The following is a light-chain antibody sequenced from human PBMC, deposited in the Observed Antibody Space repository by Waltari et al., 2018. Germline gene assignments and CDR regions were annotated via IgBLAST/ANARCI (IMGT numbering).Light chain of an antibody. CDR1: SSDIGSYDF. J-gene: IGLJ1*01. CDR3: YSYAGFSAAYYV. Sequence: QSALTQPASVSGSPGQSITISCTGTSSDIGSYDFVSWYQHHPGKAPKLKLYEVTKGPSGVSNRFSGSKSGNTASLTISGLQAEDEADYYCYSYAGFSAAYYVFGTGTKVTVL. V-gene: IGLV2-23*02. CDR2: EVT.